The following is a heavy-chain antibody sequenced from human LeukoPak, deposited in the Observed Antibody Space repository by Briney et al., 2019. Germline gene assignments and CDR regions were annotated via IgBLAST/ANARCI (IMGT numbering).Heavy chain of an antibody. CDR2: ISYDGSNK. CDR3: ARDGYCSSTSCLGIYGMDV. V-gene: IGHV3-30-3*01. Sequence: GGSLRLSCAASGFTFSSYAMHWVRQAPGKGLEWVAVISYDGSNKYYADSVKGRFTISRDNSKNTLYLQMNSLRAEDTAVYYCARDGYCSSTSCLGIYGMDVWGQGTTVTVSS. CDR1: GFTFSSYA. D-gene: IGHD2-2*03. J-gene: IGHJ6*02.